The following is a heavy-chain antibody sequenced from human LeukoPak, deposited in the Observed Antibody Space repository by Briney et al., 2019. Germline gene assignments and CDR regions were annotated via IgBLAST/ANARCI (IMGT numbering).Heavy chain of an antibody. CDR3: ARSNYVWGSYRPRQSDAFDI. J-gene: IGHJ3*02. CDR2: INHSGST. V-gene: IGHV4-34*01. D-gene: IGHD3-16*02. Sequence: PSETLSLTCAVYGVSFSGYYWSWIRQPPGKGLEWIGEINHSGSTNYNPSLKSRVTMSVDTSKNQFSLKLSSVTAADTAVYYCARSNYVWGSYRPRQSDAFDIWGQGTMVTVSS. CDR1: GVSFSGYY.